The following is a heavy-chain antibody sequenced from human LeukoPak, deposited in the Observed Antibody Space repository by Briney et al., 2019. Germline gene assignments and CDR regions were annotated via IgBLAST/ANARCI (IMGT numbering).Heavy chain of an antibody. Sequence: ERSLRLSCAASGFTFSSYGMHWVRQAPGKRLEWVAVISYDGSNKYYADSVKGRFTISRDNSKNTLYLQMNSLRAEDTAVYYCAKGGVLWFGESSFDYWGQGTLVTVSS. CDR3: AKGGVLWFGESSFDY. CDR1: GFTFSSYG. CDR2: ISYDGSNK. D-gene: IGHD3-10*01. J-gene: IGHJ4*02. V-gene: IGHV3-30*18.